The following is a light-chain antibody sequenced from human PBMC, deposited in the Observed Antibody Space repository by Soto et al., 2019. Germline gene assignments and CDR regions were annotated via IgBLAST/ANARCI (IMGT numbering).Light chain of an antibody. CDR3: QQYGSSPSLT. CDR1: QSVSSSY. V-gene: IGKV3-20*01. Sequence: EIVMTQSPATLSVSPGEGATLSCRASQSVSSSYLAWYQQKPGQAPRLLIYGASSRATGIPDRFSGSGSGTDFTLTISRLEPEDFAVYYCQQYGSSPSLTFGGGTKV. J-gene: IGKJ4*01. CDR2: GAS.